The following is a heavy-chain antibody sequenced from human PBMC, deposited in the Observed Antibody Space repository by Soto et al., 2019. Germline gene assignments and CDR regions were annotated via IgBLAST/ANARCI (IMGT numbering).Heavy chain of an antibody. Sequence: QVQLVQSGAEVKKPGSSVKVSCKASGGTFSSYAISWVRQAPGQGLEWMGGIIPIFGTANYAQKFQGRVTITADESTSTAYMELSSLRSEDTAVYYCARGERTDGDYGYYYYGMDVWGQGTTVTVSS. CDR1: GGTFSSYA. D-gene: IGHD4-17*01. CDR2: IIPIFGTA. J-gene: IGHJ6*02. V-gene: IGHV1-69*12. CDR3: ARGERTDGDYGYYYYGMDV.